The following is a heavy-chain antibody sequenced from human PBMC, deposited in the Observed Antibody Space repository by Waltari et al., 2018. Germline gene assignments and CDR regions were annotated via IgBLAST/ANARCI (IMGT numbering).Heavy chain of an antibody. V-gene: IGHV3-33*01. J-gene: IGHJ4*02. Sequence: QVQLVESGGGVVQPGRSLRLSCAASGFTFSSYGMHWVRQAPGKGLEWVAVIWYDGSNKDYADSVKGRFTISRDNSKNTLYLQMNSLRAEDTAVYYCARDSSSWYYFDYWGQGTLVTVSS. CDR2: IWYDGSNK. CDR3: ARDSSSWYYFDY. CDR1: GFTFSSYG. D-gene: IGHD6-13*01.